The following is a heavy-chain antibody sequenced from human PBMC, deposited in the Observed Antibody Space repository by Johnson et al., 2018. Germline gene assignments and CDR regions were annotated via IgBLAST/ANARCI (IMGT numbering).Heavy chain of an antibody. CDR3: ARTVAQQYYYYYYYMDV. CDR2: ISSSSSYI. V-gene: IGHV3-21*01. J-gene: IGHJ6*03. CDR1: GFTFSSYS. D-gene: IGHD4-11*01. Sequence: VQLGQAGGGLVKPGGSLRLSCAASGFTFSSYSMNWVRQAPGKGLEWVSSISSSSSYIYYADSVKGRFTISRDKAKNSLYLQMNSLRAEDTAVYYCARTVAQQYYYYYYYMDVWGKGTTVTVSS.